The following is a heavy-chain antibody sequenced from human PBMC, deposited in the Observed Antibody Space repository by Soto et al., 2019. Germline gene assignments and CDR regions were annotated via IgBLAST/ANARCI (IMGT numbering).Heavy chain of an antibody. CDR1: GGSISSSSYY. D-gene: IGHD1-7*01. V-gene: IGHV4-39*01. CDR3: ARHDWNYCRPRNXFDP. CDR2: IYYSGST. Sequence: PSETLSLACTVSGGSISSSSYYWGWIRQPPGKGLEWIGSIYYSGSTYYNPSLKSRVTISVDTSKNQFSLKLSSVTAADTAVYYCARHDWNYCRPRNXFDPWAQRTLVTVSS. J-gene: IGHJ5*02.